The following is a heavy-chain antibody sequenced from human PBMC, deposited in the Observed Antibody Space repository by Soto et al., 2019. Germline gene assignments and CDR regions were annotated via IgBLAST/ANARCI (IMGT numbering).Heavy chain of an antibody. J-gene: IGHJ6*02. V-gene: IGHV3-23*01. CDR1: GFTFSSYA. CDR2: ISGSGGST. Sequence: PGGSLRLSCAASGFTFSSYAMSWVRQAPGKGLEWVSAISGSGGSTYYADSVKGRFTISRDNSKNTLYLQMNSLRAEDTAVYYCAKVGPYTVTSAYYYYGMDVWGQGTTVTVSS. CDR3: AKVGPYTVTSAYYYYGMDV. D-gene: IGHD4-17*01.